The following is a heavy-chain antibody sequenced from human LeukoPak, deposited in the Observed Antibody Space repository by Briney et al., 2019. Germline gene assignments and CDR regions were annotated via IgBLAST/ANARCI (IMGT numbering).Heavy chain of an antibody. D-gene: IGHD3-22*01. V-gene: IGHV4-4*07. CDR2: IYTSGST. CDR3: ARIPYYYDSNHYYYYGMDV. J-gene: IGHJ6*02. CDR1: GGSISSYY. Sequence: SETLSLTCTVSGGSISSYYWSWIRQPAGKGLEWIGRIYTSGSTNYNASLKSRVSMSVDTSKNQFSLKLSSVTAADTAVYYCARIPYYYDSNHYYYYGMDVWGQGTTVTVSS.